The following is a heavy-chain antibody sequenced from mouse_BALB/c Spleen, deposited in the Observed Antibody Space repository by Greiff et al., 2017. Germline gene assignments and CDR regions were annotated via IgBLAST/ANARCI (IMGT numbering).Heavy chain of an antibody. V-gene: IGHV1-82*01. CDR1: GYAFSSSW. D-gene: IGHD2-3*01. CDR2: IYPGDGDT. Sequence: QVQLQQSGPELVKPGASVKISCKASGYAFSSSWMNWVKQRPGQGLEWIGRIYPGDGDTNYNGKFKGKATLTADKSSSTAYMQLSSLTSVDSAVYFCARGMGLYAMDYWGQGTSVTVSS. J-gene: IGHJ4*01. CDR3: ARGMGLYAMDY.